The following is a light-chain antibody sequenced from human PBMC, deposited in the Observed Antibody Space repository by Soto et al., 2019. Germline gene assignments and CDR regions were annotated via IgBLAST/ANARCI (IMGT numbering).Light chain of an antibody. V-gene: IGLV2-14*01. Sequence: QSVLTQPASVSGSPGQSITISCTGTSSDVGGYNYVSWYQQHPGKAPKIIIYEVTNRPSGVSNRFSGSKSGNTASLTISGLQAEDDDDYYCSSFTSRFTFNYIFGTGTKLTVL. CDR1: SSDVGGYNY. J-gene: IGLJ1*01. CDR3: SSFTSRFTFNYI. CDR2: EVT.